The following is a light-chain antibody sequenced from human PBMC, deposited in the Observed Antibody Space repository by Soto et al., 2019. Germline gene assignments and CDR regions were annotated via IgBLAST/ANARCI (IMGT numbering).Light chain of an antibody. V-gene: IGLV2-14*01. CDR3: SSYTSSSLYV. CDR1: SSDIGGHHF. J-gene: IGLJ1*01. Sequence: QSVLTQPASVSGSPGQSITISCTGTSSDIGGHHFVSWYQQQSGKAPKLVIYEVTDRPSGVSDRFSGSKSGNTASLTISGLQPEDEADYYCSSYTSSSLYVFGTGTTVTVL. CDR2: EVT.